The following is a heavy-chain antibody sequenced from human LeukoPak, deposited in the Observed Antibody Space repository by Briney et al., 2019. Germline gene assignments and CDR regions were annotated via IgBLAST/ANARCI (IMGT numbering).Heavy chain of an antibody. CDR1: GFTFSGYG. D-gene: IGHD6-19*01. J-gene: IGHJ4*02. CDR2: ISYDGRTK. V-gene: IGHV3-30*18. Sequence: DPGGSLRLSCAASGFTFSGYGMHWVRRAPGKGLEWVAVISYDGRTKYYADSVKGRFTISRDNSKNTLYLQMNSLRAVDTAVYYCAKDFVYSSGWYETRLHFVYWGQGTLVTVSS. CDR3: AKDFVYSSGWYETRLHFVY.